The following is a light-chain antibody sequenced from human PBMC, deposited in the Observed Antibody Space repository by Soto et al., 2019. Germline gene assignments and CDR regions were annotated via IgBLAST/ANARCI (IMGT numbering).Light chain of an antibody. Sequence: DIQMTQSPSSLSASVGDRVTITCQASQDISNYLNWYQQKPGKAPKLLIYDASNLETGGTSRYSGSGSGTDFTFTISSLQPEDIATSYCQQDDNLPPVTFGPGTKMDIK. CDR1: QDISNY. CDR2: DAS. V-gene: IGKV1-33*01. J-gene: IGKJ3*01. CDR3: QQDDNLPPVT.